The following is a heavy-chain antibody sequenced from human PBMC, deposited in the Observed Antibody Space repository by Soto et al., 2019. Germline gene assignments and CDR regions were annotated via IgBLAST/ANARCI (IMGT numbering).Heavy chain of an antibody. CDR1: GFTFSSYA. D-gene: IGHD4-17*01. J-gene: IGHJ3*02. V-gene: IGHV3-23*01. CDR2: ISGSGGST. CDR3: AKGADYGGNSGDAFDI. Sequence: GESLKISCAASGFTFSSYAMSWVRQAPGKGLEWVSAISGSGGSTYYADSVKGRFTISRDNSKNTLYLQMNSLRAEDTAVYYCAKGADYGGNSGDAFDIWGQGTMVTVSS.